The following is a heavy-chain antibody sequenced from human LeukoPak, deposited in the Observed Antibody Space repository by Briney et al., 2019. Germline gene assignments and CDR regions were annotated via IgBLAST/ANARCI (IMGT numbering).Heavy chain of an antibody. D-gene: IGHD3-10*02. V-gene: IGHV3-48*03. Sequence: PGGTLRLSCAASGFTFSSYEMNWVRQAPGKGLEWVSYISSSGSTIYYADSVKGRFTISRDNAKNSLYLQMNSLRAEDTAVYYCTELGITMIGGVWGKGTTVTISS. J-gene: IGHJ6*04. CDR3: TELGITMIGGV. CDR2: ISSSGSTI. CDR1: GFTFSSYE.